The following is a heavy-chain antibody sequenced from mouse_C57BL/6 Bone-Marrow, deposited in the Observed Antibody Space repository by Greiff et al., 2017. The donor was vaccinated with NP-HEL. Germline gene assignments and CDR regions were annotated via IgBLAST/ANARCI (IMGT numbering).Heavy chain of an antibody. V-gene: IGHV5-12*01. CDR1: GFTFSDYY. CDR3: ARRSDGYYYYAMDY. D-gene: IGHD2-3*01. CDR2: ISNGGGST. J-gene: IGHJ4*01. Sequence: EVNLVESGGGLVQPGGSLKLSCAASGFTFSDYYMYWVRQTPEKRLEWVAYISNGGGSTYYPDTVKGRFTISRDNAKNTLYLQMSRLKSEDTAMYYCARRSDGYYYYAMDYWGQGTSVTVSS.